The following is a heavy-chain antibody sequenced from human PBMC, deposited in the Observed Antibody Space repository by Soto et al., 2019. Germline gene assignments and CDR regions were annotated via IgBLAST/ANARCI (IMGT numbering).Heavy chain of an antibody. CDR3: TKDQDPGGDNSPPFDY. V-gene: IGHV3-23*01. Sequence: EVQLLESGGALVQPGGSLRLSCAASGFTFYNYAMAWVRQAPGKGLEWVSSISRSGDATYYADSVKGRFTISRDNSKNXFYLQMNSLRAEDMAVYFCTKDQDPGGDNSPPFDYWGQGSLVTVSS. J-gene: IGHJ4*02. D-gene: IGHD4-17*01. CDR1: GFTFYNYA. CDR2: ISRSGDAT.